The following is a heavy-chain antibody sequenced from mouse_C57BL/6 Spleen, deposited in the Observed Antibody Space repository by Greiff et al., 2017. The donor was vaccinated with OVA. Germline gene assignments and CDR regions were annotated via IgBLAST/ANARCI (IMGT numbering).Heavy chain of an antibody. D-gene: IGHD2-14*01. CDR3: ARSDYRAMGY. J-gene: IGHJ4*01. CDR2: IYPGDGDT. Sequence: QVQLQQSGPELVKPGASVKISCKASGYAFSSSWMNWVKQRPGKGLEWIGRIYPGDGDTNYNGKFKGKATLTADKSSSTAYMQLSSLTSEDSAVYFCARSDYRAMGYWGQGTSVTVSS. CDR1: GYAFSSSW. V-gene: IGHV1-82*01.